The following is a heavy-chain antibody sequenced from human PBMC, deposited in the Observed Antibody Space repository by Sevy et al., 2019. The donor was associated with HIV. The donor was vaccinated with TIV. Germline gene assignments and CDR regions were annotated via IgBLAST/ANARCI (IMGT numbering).Heavy chain of an antibody. Sequence: GGSLRLSCAASGFTFSSYVMHWVRQAPGKGLEWVALIWYDGTIKYYADSVKGRFTISRDNSKDTLFLQMNSLTPEDTAVYYCARGGLYCVGDCYSIDYWGQGALVTVSS. CDR2: IWYDGTIK. CDR1: GFTFSSYV. J-gene: IGHJ4*02. D-gene: IGHD2-21*02. CDR3: ARGGLYCVGDCYSIDY. V-gene: IGHV3-33*08.